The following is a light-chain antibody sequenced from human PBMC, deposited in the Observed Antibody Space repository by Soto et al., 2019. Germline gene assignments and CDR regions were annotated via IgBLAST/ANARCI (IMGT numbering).Light chain of an antibody. Sequence: DVVLTQSPDSLAVSLGERATINCKSSQSVLHSSHNDNYLAWYQQKPGQPPKLLIYWASTRESGVPDRFSGSGSGTDFSLTISSLQAEDVAVYYCQQSSSIPYTFGQGTKLEIK. CDR1: QSVLHSSHNDNY. CDR2: WAS. V-gene: IGKV4-1*01. J-gene: IGKJ2*01. CDR3: QQSSSIPYT.